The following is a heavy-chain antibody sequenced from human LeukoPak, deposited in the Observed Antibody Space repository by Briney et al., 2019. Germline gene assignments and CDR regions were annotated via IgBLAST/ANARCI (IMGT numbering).Heavy chain of an antibody. CDR1: GGSFSGYY. Sequence: SETLSLTCAVYGGSFSGYYWSWIRQPPGKGLEWIGEINHSGSTNYNPSLKSRVTISVDTSKNQLSLNLKSVTAADTAVYYCARDRDVDDFDSWGHGTLVTVSP. CDR2: INHSGST. CDR3: ARDRDVDDFDS. V-gene: IGHV4-34*01. D-gene: IGHD2-15*01. J-gene: IGHJ4*01.